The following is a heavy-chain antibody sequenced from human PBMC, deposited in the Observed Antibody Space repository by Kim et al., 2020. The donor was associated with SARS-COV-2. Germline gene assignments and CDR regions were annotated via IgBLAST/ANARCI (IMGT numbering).Heavy chain of an antibody. V-gene: IGHV3-9*01. CDR3: AKDMTEWQQLVVDGMDV. CDR2: ISWNSGSI. Sequence: GGSLRLSCAASGFTFDDYAMHWVRQAPGKGLEWVSGISWNSGSIGYADSVKGRFTISRDNAKNSLYLQMNSLRAEDTALYYCAKDMTEWQQLVVDGMDVWGQGTTVTVSS. D-gene: IGHD6-13*01. CDR1: GFTFDDYA. J-gene: IGHJ6*02.